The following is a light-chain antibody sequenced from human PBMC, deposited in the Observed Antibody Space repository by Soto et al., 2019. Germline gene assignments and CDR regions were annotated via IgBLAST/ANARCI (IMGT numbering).Light chain of an antibody. V-gene: IGKV3-20*01. J-gene: IGKJ5*01. CDR1: QSVSSN. Sequence: IVVSVSPATLSVRNEERATLSCRGSQSVSSNLALYQQKPGQPPSLLIYGASSRATGIPDRFSGSGSGTDFTLTISRLEPEDFAVFYCQHYDSLPITFCQGTRLEI. CDR2: GAS. CDR3: QHYDSLPIT.